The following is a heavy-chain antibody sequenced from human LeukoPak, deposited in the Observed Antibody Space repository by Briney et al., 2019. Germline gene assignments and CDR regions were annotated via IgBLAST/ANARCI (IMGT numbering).Heavy chain of an antibody. CDR3: ARDHPTDTAMVGGDY. V-gene: IGHV3-11*06. D-gene: IGHD5-18*01. Sequence: GGSLRLSCAASGFTFSDYYMSWIRQAPGKGLEWVSYISSSSSYTNYADSVKGRFTISRDNAKNSLYLQRYSLRAEDTAVYYCARDHPTDTAMVGGDYWGQGTLVTVSS. CDR1: GFTFSDYY. J-gene: IGHJ4*02. CDR2: ISSSSSYT.